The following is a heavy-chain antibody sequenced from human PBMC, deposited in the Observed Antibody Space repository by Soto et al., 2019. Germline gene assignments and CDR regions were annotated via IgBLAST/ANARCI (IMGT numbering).Heavy chain of an antibody. Sequence: SETLSLTCTVSDGSISSYYWTWIRQPPGQGLEWIGYIYYSGSTNYNPSLKSRVTISVDTSKNQFSLKLSSVTAADTAVYYCARKERAGSYYNDLNWFDPWGQGTLVTVSS. D-gene: IGHD3-10*01. CDR1: DGSISSYY. V-gene: IGHV4-59*12. CDR3: ARKERAGSYYNDLNWFDP. CDR2: IYYSGST. J-gene: IGHJ5*02.